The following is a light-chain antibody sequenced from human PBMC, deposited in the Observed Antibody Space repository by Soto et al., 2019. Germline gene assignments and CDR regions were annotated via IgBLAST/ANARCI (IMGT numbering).Light chain of an antibody. J-gene: IGKJ1*01. V-gene: IGKV1-12*01. CDR1: QGIGTW. CDR3: QQSNSFPTWT. CDR2: GAS. Sequence: DIQMTQFPSSVSASVGDRVAITCRASQGIGTWLAWYQQKPGKAPELLIYGASSLQSGVPSRFSGRGSGTDLTLTISNLQSEDFATYYCQQSNSFPTWTFGQGTKVEIK.